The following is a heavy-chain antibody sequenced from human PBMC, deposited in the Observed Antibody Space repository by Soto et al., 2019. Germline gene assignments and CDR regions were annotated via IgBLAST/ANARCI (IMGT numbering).Heavy chain of an antibody. CDR3: ARSSGSYDYDYYYGMDV. CDR1: GYTFTGYY. D-gene: IGHD3-10*01. J-gene: IGHJ6*02. CDR2: INPNSGGT. V-gene: IGHV1-2*02. Sequence: ASVKVSCKASGYTFTGYYMHWVRQAPGQGLEWMGWINPNSGGTNYAQKFQGRVTMTRDTSISTAYMELSRLRSDDTAVYYCARSSGSYDYDYYYGMDVWGQGTTVTVSS.